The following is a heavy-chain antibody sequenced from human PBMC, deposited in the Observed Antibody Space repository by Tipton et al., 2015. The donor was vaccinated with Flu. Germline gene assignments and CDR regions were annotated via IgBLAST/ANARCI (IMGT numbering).Heavy chain of an antibody. V-gene: IGHV4-4*07. CDR2: IYTSGST. CDR1: GGSISSYY. D-gene: IGHD3-3*01. CDR3: ARDGDFPARLDAFDI. Sequence: TLSLTCTVSGGSISSYYWSWIRQPAGKGLEWIGRIYTSGSTNYNPSLKSRVTMSVDTSKSQFSLKLSSVTAADTAVYYCARDGDFPARLDAFDIWGQGTMVTVSS. J-gene: IGHJ3*02.